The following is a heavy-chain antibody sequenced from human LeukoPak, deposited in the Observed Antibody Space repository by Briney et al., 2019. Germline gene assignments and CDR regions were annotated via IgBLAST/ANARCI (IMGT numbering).Heavy chain of an antibody. CDR2: ISYDGSNK. CDR1: GFTFSSYA. CDR3: GRIDY. V-gene: IGHV3-30-3*01. J-gene: IGHJ4*02. Sequence: GESLRLSCAASGFTFSSYAMHWVRQAPGKGLEWVAVISYDGSNKYYADSVKGRFTISRDNSKNTLYLQMNSLRAEDTAVYYCGRIDYWGQGTLVTVSS.